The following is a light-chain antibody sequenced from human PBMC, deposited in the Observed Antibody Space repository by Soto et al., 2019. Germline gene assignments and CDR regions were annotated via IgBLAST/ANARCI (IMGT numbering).Light chain of an antibody. J-gene: IGKJ4*01. CDR2: KAS. Sequence: DIQMTQSPSTLSGSVGDRFTITGRASQTISSWLAWYQQKPGKAPKLLIYKASTLKSGVPSRFSGSGSGTDFTLTISRLEPEDFAVYYCQQYGSSPSFGGGTKVDIK. CDR1: QTISSW. V-gene: IGKV1-5*03. CDR3: QQYGSSPS.